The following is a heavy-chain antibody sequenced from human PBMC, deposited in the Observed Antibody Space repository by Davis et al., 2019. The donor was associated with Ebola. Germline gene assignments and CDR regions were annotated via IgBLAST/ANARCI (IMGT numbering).Heavy chain of an antibody. J-gene: IGHJ4*02. CDR3: ALLGYDILTGYRYFDY. Sequence: ASVKVSCKASGYTFTSYYMHWVRQAPGQGLEWMGIINPSGGSTSYAQKFQGRVTMTRDTSTSTVYMELSSLRSEDTAVYYCALLGYDILTGYRYFDYWGQGTLVTVSS. V-gene: IGHV1-46*01. D-gene: IGHD3-9*01. CDR2: INPSGGST. CDR1: GYTFTSYY.